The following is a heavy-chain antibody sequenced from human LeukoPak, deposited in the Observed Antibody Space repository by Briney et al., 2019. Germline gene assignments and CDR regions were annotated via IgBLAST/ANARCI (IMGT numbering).Heavy chain of an antibody. D-gene: IGHD3-10*01. CDR3: ANDLPGRVWFDL. CDR2: ISGSGHDT. V-gene: IGHV3-23*01. CDR1: GFTFSNHA. Sequence: GGSLRLSCAASGFTSGFTFSNHAMSWVRRAPGKGLEWVSSISGSGHDTYYADSAKGRFTVSRDNSKNTLYLQMNSLKVEDTAVYHCANDLPGRVWFDLWGQGTLVTVSS. J-gene: IGHJ5*02.